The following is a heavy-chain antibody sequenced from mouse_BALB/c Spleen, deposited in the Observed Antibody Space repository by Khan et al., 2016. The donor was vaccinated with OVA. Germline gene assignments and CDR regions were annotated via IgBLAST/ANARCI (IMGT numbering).Heavy chain of an antibody. J-gene: IGHJ4*01. V-gene: IGHV2-6*02. D-gene: IGHD2-3*01. Sequence: QVQLKESGPGLVAPSQSLSITCTVSGFSLTSYGVHWVRQPPGKGLEWLVVIWSDGSTNYNSVLKSRLSISKDNSKSQVFLKMNSLQTDDTAIYYCARWFDGYSSRYAMYYWVQGPSVTVSS. CDR2: IWSDGST. CDR3: ARWFDGYSSRYAMYY. CDR1: GFSLTSYG.